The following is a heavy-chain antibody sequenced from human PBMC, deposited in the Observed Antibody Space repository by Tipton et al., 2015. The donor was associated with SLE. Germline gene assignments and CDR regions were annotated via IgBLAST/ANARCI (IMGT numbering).Heavy chain of an antibody. Sequence: TLSLTCFVSGGYITSDIYYWGWIRQPPGKGLEWIGSVYESGTTYYNPSLKSRVTMSVDTSKTQFSLKLSSLTAADTAVYYCARGSQYASGNYAYSFDMWGQGTMVNVSS. CDR2: VYESGTT. V-gene: IGHV4-39*07. D-gene: IGHD2-2*01. CDR1: GGYITSDIYY. CDR3: ARGSQYASGNYAYSFDM. J-gene: IGHJ3*02.